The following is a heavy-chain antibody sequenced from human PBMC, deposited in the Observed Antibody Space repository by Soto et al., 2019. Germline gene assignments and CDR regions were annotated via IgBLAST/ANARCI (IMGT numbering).Heavy chain of an antibody. CDR1: GLTFNSFA. CDR2: ISATSART. J-gene: IGHJ4*02. CDR3: AKELFPGHY. Sequence: PGGSLRLSCAASGLTFNSFAMCWVRQAPGKGLEWVSGISATSARTYYADSVKGRFTTSRGNPKNTLYLEMNSLRVEDTAVYYCAKELFPGHYWGQGTLVTVSS. D-gene: IGHD2-21*01. V-gene: IGHV3-23*01.